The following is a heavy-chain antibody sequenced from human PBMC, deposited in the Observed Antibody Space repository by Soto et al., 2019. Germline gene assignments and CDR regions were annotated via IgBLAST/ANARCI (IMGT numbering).Heavy chain of an antibody. Sequence: QVQLQESGPGLVKPSETLSLTCTVSGVSISNYYWSWIRQPPGKGLEWIGYIYYSGNTNYNPSLRSRVTISVDTSKNQFSLKLSSVTAADTAVYYCARHTVMVRFDYWGHGTLVTVSS. CDR3: ARHTVMVRFDY. CDR1: GVSISNYY. D-gene: IGHD2-15*01. CDR2: IYYSGNT. V-gene: IGHV4-59*01. J-gene: IGHJ4*01.